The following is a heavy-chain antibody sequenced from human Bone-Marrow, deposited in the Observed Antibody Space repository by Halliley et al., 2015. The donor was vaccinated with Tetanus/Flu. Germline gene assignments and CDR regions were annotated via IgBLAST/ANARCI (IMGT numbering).Heavy chain of an antibody. V-gene: IGHV4-31*03. J-gene: IGHJ4*02. D-gene: IGHD3-16*02. CDR1: GGSVSNNRYY. CDR3: ATSRGYLDY. Sequence: TLSLTCTVSGGSVSNNRYYWSWIRQHPGRGLEWLGYNYYSRSTYYNPSLKSRLSISVDTSQNPFSLKPSSVTAADTAVYFCATSRGYLDYWGQGTLVSVSS. CDR2: NYYSRST.